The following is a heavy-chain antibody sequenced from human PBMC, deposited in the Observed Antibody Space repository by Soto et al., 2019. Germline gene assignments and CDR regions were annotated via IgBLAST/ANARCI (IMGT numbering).Heavy chain of an antibody. V-gene: IGHV2-5*02. Sequence: SGPTLVKPTQTLTLTCTFSGFSLSTSGVGVGWIRQPPGKALEWLALIYWDDDKRYSPSLKSRLTITKDTSKNQVVLTMTNMDPVDTATYYCAHRNNIAADGQHDIWGQGTMVTVSS. CDR1: GFSLSTSGVG. CDR3: AHRNNIAADGQHDI. D-gene: IGHD6-13*01. J-gene: IGHJ3*02. CDR2: IYWDDDK.